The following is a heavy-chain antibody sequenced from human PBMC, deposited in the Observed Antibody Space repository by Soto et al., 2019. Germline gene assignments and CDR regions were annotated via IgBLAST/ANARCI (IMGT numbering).Heavy chain of an antibody. D-gene: IGHD2-2*01. V-gene: IGHV1-69*08. CDR3: ARDLGQSGRVLPAPNWFDP. CDR1: GGTFGSYT. CDR2: NIPIVGIV. Sequence: QVQLVQSGAEVKKPGSSVKVSCKASGGTFGSYTINWVRQAPGQGLEWMGRNIPIVGIVNYAQKLQGRVTITADKSTSTAYMELSSLRSEDTAMYYCARDLGQSGRVLPAPNWFDPWGQGTLVTVSS. J-gene: IGHJ5*02.